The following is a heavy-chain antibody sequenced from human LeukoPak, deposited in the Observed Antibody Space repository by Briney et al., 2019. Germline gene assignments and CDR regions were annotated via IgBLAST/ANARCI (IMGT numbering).Heavy chain of an antibody. CDR3: AKGSGVHLAATGDY. D-gene: IGHD2-15*01. CDR2: ITSDGSTT. J-gene: IGHJ4*02. CDR1: GFSLSDYW. V-gene: IGHV3-74*01. Sequence: GGSLRLSCVGSGFSLSDYWMHWVRQTPGKGLMWVSRITSDGSTTWYADSVKGRFTVSRDNAKNTLFLEMNSLRAEDTALYYCAKGSGVHLAATGDYWGQGTLVTVSS.